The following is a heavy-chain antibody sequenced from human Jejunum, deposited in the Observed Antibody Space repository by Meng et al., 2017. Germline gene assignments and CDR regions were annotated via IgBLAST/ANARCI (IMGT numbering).Heavy chain of an antibody. D-gene: IGHD3-3*02. CDR2: ISADNGNA. V-gene: IGHV1-18*01. J-gene: IGHJ4*02. CDR1: GYTFTNYG. Sequence: QVQLVQSGAEVKKAGASVKVSCKAFGYTFTNYGINWVRQAPGQGLEWMAWISADNGNAKYAQNLQDRVTLTTETSTTTAYMELRNLRSDDTAVYYCTRGGMTSETTFFLHWGQGTLVTVSS. CDR3: TRGGMTSETTFFLH.